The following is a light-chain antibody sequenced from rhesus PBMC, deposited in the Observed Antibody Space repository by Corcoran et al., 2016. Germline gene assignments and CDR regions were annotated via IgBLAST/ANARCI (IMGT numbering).Light chain of an antibody. CDR1: SSDIGGYNY. CDR3: CSYAGSYTFI. J-gene: IGLJ1*01. Sequence: QAALTQPRSVSGSPGQSVTISCTGTSSDIGGYNYVSWYQQHPGTAPKLMIYEFSKRPSGVSDRFSGSQSGNTASLTISGLQAEDEADYYCCSYAGSYTFIFGAGTRLTVL. V-gene: IGLV2-32*01. CDR2: EFS.